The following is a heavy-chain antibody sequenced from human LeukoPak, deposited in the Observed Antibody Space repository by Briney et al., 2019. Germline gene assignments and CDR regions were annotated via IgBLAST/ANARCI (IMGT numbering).Heavy chain of an antibody. CDR2: IIPIFGTA. CDR1: GGTFSSYA. V-gene: IGHV1-69*13. D-gene: IGHD3-10*01. CDR3: ARKGFYGSGSYYKSLFWFDP. Sequence: ASVKVSCKASGGTFSSYAISWVRQAPGQGLEWMGGIIPIFGTANYAQKFQGRVTITADESTSTAYMELSSLRSEDTAVYYCARKGFYGSGSYYKSLFWFDPWGQGTLVTVSS. J-gene: IGHJ5*02.